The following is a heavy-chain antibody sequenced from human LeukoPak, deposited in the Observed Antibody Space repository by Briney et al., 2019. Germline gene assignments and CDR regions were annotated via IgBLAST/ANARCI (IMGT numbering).Heavy chain of an antibody. CDR2: ISSSSSYI. Sequence: GGSLRLSCATSGFTFSSYSMNWVRQAPGKGLEWVSSISSSSSYIYYADSVKGRFTISRDNAKNSLYLQMNSLRAEDTAVYYCARGLTVGARPFDYWGQGTLVTVSS. V-gene: IGHV3-21*01. J-gene: IGHJ4*02. CDR1: GFTFSSYS. D-gene: IGHD1-26*01. CDR3: ARGLTVGARPFDY.